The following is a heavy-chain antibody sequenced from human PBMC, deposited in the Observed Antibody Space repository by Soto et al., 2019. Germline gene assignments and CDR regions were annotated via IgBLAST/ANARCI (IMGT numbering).Heavy chain of an antibody. CDR2: FSSSGGGT. V-gene: IGHV3-23*01. Sequence: GSLRLSCAASGFTFISYAMNWVRQAPGKGLEWVSTFSSSGGGTYYADSVKGRFTISRDNSKNTLYLQMNSLRAEDTAVYYCKKANRHCSGANCFTFDYWGLGTLVTVSS. CDR3: KKANRHCSGANCFTFDY. CDR1: GFTFISYA. D-gene: IGHD2-15*01. J-gene: IGHJ4*02.